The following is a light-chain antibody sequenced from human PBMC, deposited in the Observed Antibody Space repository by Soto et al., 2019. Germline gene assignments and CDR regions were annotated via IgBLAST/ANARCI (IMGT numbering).Light chain of an antibody. J-gene: IGKJ1*01. CDR1: RDVGSD. Sequence: QMTQSPSSLSASVGEKIIITCRASRDVGSDVSWYQQKPGQAPKLLICAASNLYTGVPSRFSGSRSGTEFTLTISSLQPEDFASYYCLQDYGDSWTFGQGTKVDIK. CDR2: AAS. CDR3: LQDYGDSWT. V-gene: IGKV1-6*01.